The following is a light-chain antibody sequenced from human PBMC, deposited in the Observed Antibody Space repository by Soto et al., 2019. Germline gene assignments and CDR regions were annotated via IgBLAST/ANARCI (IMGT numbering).Light chain of an antibody. CDR2: GGS. V-gene: IGKV3-20*01. J-gene: IGKJ2*01. CDR1: QSVYSSQ. CDR3: QLPGPAPPGYT. Sequence: EIVLPQSPGTLSLSPGERATLSCRTSQSVYSSQLAWYQQKSGHAPRLLLYGGSNRTSGFPNRFSGSGSGTDFTPTTNLLTPEDFAVYYCQLPGPAPPGYTFGQGNRLEIK.